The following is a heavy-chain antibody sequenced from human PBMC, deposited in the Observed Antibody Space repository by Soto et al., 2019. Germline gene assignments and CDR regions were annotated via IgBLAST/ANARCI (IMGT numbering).Heavy chain of an antibody. CDR2: INAGNGNT. J-gene: IGHJ3*02. CDR1: GYTFTSYA. V-gene: IGHV1-3*01. Sequence: ASVKVSCKASGYTFTSYAMHWVRQAPGQRLEWMGWINAGNGNTKYSQKFQGRVTITRDTSASTAYMELSSLRSEDTAVYYCARDFYDYIDFDIWGQGTMVTVSS. D-gene: IGHD3-16*01. CDR3: ARDFYDYIDFDI.